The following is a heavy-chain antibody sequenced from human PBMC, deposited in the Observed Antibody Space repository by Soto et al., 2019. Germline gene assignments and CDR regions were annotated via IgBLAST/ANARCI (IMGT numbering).Heavy chain of an antibody. CDR2: IIPIFGTA. D-gene: IGHD2-8*01. V-gene: IGHV1-69*13. CDR3: ARGDSTDCSNGVCSFFYNHDMDV. J-gene: IGHJ6*02. Sequence: ASVKVSCKASGGTFSSYAISWVRQAPGQGLEWMGGIIPIFGTANYAQKFQGRVTITADESTSTASMELTRLTSDDTAIYYCARGDSTDCSNGVCSFFYNHDMDVWGQGTTVTVSS. CDR1: GGTFSSYA.